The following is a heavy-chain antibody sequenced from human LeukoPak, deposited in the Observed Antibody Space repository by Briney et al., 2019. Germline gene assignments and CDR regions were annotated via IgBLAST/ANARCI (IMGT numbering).Heavy chain of an antibody. CDR1: GGSFSGYY. D-gene: IGHD3-10*01. CDR2: INHSGST. J-gene: IGHJ4*02. Sequence: PSETLSLTCAVYGGSFSGYYWSWIRQPPGKGLEWIGEINHSGSTNYNPSLKSRVTISVDTSKNQFSLKLSSVTAADTAVYYCARGRWFGEGNDYWGQGTLVTVSS. V-gene: IGHV4-34*01. CDR3: ARGRWFGEGNDY.